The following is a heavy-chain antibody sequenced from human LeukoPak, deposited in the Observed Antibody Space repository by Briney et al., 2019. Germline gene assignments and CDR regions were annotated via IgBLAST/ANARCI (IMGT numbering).Heavy chain of an antibody. D-gene: IGHD6-19*01. CDR3: ARGPRGAKSSGWYLLGFDY. CDR2: INDSGGT. V-gene: IGHV4-34*01. CDR1: GGSISSYY. J-gene: IGHJ4*02. Sequence: SETLSLTCTVSGGSISSYYWSWIRQPPGKGLEWIGEINDSGGTNYNPSLKSRFTISVDTPKNQFSLKLSSVTAADTAIYYCARGPRGAKSSGWYLLGFDYWGQGTLVTVSS.